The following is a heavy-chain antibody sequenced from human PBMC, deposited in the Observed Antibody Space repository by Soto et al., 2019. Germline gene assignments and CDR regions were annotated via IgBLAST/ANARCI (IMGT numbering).Heavy chain of an antibody. J-gene: IGHJ6*02. CDR3: ARHGFGHLHGLVDV. D-gene: IGHD3-10*01. V-gene: IGHV4-59*08. Sequence: SETLSLTCTVSGDSLTNYYCSWFRQPPGKGLEWIGYIMYSGYSAYNLSLKRRVTMSMDTSKTQFSLMLESVTATDTAVYYCARHGFGHLHGLVDVWGQGTTVTGSS. CDR2: IMYSGYS. CDR1: GDSLTNYY.